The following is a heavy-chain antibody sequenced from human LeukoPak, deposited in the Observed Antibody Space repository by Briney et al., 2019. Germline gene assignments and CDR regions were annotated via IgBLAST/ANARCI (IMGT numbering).Heavy chain of an antibody. CDR2: IKEDGSEK. Sequence: GESLRLSCAASGFTFSRYWMSWVRQAQGKGLEGVANIKEDGSEKYYVDSVKGRFTISRDNTKNSLYLQMNSLRAEDTAVYYCARVRDDYDILTGLLYYFDFWGQGTLVTVSS. V-gene: IGHV3-7*01. J-gene: IGHJ4*02. CDR3: ARVRDDYDILTGLLYYFDF. D-gene: IGHD3-9*01. CDR1: GFTFSRYW.